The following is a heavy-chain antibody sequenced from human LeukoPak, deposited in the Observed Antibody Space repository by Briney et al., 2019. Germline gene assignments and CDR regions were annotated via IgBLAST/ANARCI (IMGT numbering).Heavy chain of an antibody. CDR2: ISAYNGNT. V-gene: IGHV1-18*01. J-gene: IGHJ4*02. CDR1: GYTFTSYG. D-gene: IGHD3-16*02. Sequence: ASVKVSCKASGYTFTSYGISWVRRAPGQGLEWMGWISAYNGNTNYAQKLQGRVTMTTDTSTSTAYMELRSLRSDDTAVYYCARDFHSAHVWLRLGELSKFDYWGQGTLVTVSS. CDR3: ARDFHSAHVWLRLGELSKFDY.